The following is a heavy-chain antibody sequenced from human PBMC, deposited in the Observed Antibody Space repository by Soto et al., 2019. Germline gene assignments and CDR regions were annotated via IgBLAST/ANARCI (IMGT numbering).Heavy chain of an antibody. J-gene: IGHJ4*02. CDR2: ISYDGSNK. Sequence: GGSLRLSCAASGFTFSSYGMHWVRQAPGKGPEWVAVISYDGSNKYYADSVKGRFTISRDNSKNTLYLQMNSLRAEDTAVYYCAKGPWLSLDYWGQGTLVTVSS. D-gene: IGHD3-22*01. CDR3: AKGPWLSLDY. V-gene: IGHV3-30*18. CDR1: GFTFSSYG.